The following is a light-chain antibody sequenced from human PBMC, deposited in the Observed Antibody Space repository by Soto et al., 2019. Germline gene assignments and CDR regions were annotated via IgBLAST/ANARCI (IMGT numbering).Light chain of an antibody. CDR2: AAS. CDR3: LQHNTYPLP. V-gene: IGKV1-17*01. Sequence: DIQMTQSPSSLSASVGDRVIITCRASQGIGDDVGWYQQKPGKAPKRLIYAASSLQSGVPSRFSGSGSGTDFTLTISSLQPDDFASYYCLQHNTYPLPFGPGTKVEVK. J-gene: IGKJ1*01. CDR1: QGIGDD.